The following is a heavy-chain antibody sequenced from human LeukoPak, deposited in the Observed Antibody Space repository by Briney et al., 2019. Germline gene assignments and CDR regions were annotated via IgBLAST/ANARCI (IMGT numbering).Heavy chain of an antibody. J-gene: IGHJ6*02. D-gene: IGHD6-6*01. CDR3: AREDRLVRLGNGMDV. V-gene: IGHV1-3*01. CDR2: INAGNGNT. Sequence: ASVKVSCKASGYTFTSYAMHWVRQAPGQRLEWMGWINAGNGNTKYSQKFQGRVTITRDTSASTAYMELSSLRSEDTAVYYCAREDRLVRLGNGMDVWGQGTTVTVSS. CDR1: GYTFTSYA.